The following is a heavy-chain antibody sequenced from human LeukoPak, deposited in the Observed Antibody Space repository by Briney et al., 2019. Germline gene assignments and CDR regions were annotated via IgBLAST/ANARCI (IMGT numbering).Heavy chain of an antibody. D-gene: IGHD3-10*01. V-gene: IGHV1-2*02. Sequence: GASVKVSCKASGYTFTGYYMHWVRQAPGQGLEWMGWINPNSGGTNYAQKFQGRVTMTRDTSISTAYMELSRLRSDDTAVYYCARSWGGYGGREVWFGEQAKWNNFDYWGQGTLVTVSS. J-gene: IGHJ4*02. CDR1: GYTFTGYY. CDR3: ARSWGGYGGREVWFGEQAKWNNFDY. CDR2: INPNSGGT.